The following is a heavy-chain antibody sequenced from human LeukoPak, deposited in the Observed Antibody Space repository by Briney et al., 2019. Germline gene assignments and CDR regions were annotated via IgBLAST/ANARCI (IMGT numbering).Heavy chain of an antibody. CDR1: GFSFSNYG. V-gene: IGHV3-33*01. CDR3: ARDEVYGEQYYFDY. Sequence: GGSLRLSCVASGFSFSNYGLHWVRQAPGKGLEWVAVIWYDGSKKYYADSVKGRFTISRDNAKNSLYLQMNSLRAEDTAVYYCARDEVYGEQYYFDYWGQGTLVTVSS. CDR2: IWYDGSKK. D-gene: IGHD4/OR15-4a*01. J-gene: IGHJ4*02.